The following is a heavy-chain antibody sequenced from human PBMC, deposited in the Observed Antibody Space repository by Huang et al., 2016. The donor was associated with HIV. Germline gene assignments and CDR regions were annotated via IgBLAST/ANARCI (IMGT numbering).Heavy chain of an antibody. Sequence: VQLIQSGAEVKKTGSSVRVSWRASEGTFSSYSIGWMRQAPGQGLEWVGGIIPIFGTTTYAQKFQGRVSIAADESTSTAYMDLNSLRSEDTAVYYCARAALVNNQYFDYWGQGTLVTVSS. CDR3: ARAALVNNQYFDY. CDR1: EGTFSSYS. V-gene: IGHV1-69*13. J-gene: IGHJ4*02. D-gene: IGHD5-18*01. CDR2: IIPIFGTT.